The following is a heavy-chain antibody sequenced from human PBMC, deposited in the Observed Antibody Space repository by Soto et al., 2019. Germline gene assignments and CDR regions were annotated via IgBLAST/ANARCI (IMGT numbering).Heavy chain of an antibody. CDR1: GGTFSSYA. J-gene: IGHJ4*02. V-gene: IGHV1-69*13. D-gene: IGHD6-19*01. CDR3: ARSRNMGSGWYRY. CDR2: IIPIFGTA. Sequence: ASVKVSCKASGGTFSSYAISWVRQAPGQGLEWMGGIIPIFGTANYAQKFQGRVTITADESTSTAYMELSSLRSEDTAVYYCARSRNMGSGWYRYWGQGTLVTVSS.